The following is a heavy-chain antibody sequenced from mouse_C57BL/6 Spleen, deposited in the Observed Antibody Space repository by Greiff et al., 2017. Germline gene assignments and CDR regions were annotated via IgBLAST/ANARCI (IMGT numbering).Heavy chain of an antibody. CDR1: GYTFTDYN. Sequence: VHVKQSGPELVKPGASVKIPCTASGYTFTDYNMDWVKQSHGKSLEWIGDINPNHGGTIYKQKFKGKATLTVDKSSSTAYMELSSLTSEDTAVYYCARDTTLVGGYWYFDVWGTGTTVTVSS. V-gene: IGHV1-18*01. D-gene: IGHD1-1*01. CDR2: INPNHGGT. J-gene: IGHJ1*03. CDR3: ARDTTLVGGYWYFDV.